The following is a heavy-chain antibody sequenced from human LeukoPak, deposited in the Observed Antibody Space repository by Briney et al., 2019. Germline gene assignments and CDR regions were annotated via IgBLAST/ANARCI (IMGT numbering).Heavy chain of an antibody. CDR1: GFTFSSYA. J-gene: IGHJ6*04. D-gene: IGHD3-10*02. CDR3: AELGITMIGGV. V-gene: IGHV3-23*01. Sequence: GGSLRLSCVASGFTFSSYAMSWVRQAPGKGLEWVSAISGSGGSTYYADSVKGRFTISRDNAKNSLYLQMNSLRAEDTAVYYCAELGITMIGGVWGKGTTVTISS. CDR2: ISGSGGST.